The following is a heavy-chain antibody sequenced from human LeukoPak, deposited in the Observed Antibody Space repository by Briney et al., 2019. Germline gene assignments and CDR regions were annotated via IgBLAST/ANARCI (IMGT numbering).Heavy chain of an antibody. D-gene: IGHD3-22*01. V-gene: IGHV4-59*01. Sequence: SETLSLTCTVSGASISSYYWSWIRQPPGKGLEWIGYIYYSASTNYNPALKSRVTISEDTSKNQISLKLSSVTAADTAVYYCARVRGYYDSSGYDYWGQGTLVTVSS. CDR1: GASISSYY. CDR3: ARVRGYYDSSGYDY. J-gene: IGHJ4*02. CDR2: IYYSAST.